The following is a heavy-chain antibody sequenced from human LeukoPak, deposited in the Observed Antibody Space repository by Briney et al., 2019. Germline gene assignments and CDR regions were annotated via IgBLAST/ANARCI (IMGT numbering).Heavy chain of an antibody. Sequence: GGSLRLSCAASGFSFISYGMHWVRQAPGKGLEWVGVISDDGRRKDYADSVKGRFAISGDNSKDTLYLQMNSLRAEDTAVYYCAKRPSDYGDYVSYFDYWGQGTLVTVSS. CDR1: GFSFISYG. D-gene: IGHD4-17*01. CDR2: ISDDGRRK. CDR3: AKRPSDYGDYVSYFDY. V-gene: IGHV3-30*18. J-gene: IGHJ4*02.